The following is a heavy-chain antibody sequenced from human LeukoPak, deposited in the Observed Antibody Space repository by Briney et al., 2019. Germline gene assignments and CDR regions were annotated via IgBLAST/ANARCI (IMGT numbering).Heavy chain of an antibody. Sequence: ASVKVSCKASGYTFTTYDINWVRQATGQGLEWMGWMNPNSGNTGYAQKFQDRVTITADESTSTAYMELSSLRSEDTAVYYCASELGATVTISWGQGTLVTVSS. CDR1: GYTFTTYD. V-gene: IGHV1-8*01. CDR2: MNPNSGNT. J-gene: IGHJ5*02. D-gene: IGHD4-17*01. CDR3: ASELGATVTIS.